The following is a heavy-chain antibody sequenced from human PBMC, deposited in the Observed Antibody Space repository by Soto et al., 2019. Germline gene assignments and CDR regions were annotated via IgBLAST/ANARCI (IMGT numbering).Heavy chain of an antibody. CDR3: ARGEGYSGSQGGDY. CDR1: GGSISSGGYY. V-gene: IGHV4-31*03. Sequence: QVQLQESGPGLVKPSQTLSLTCTVSGGSISSGGYYWSSIRQHPGKGLEWIGYIYYSGSTYYNPSLKSRVTISVDTSKNQFSLKLSSVTAADTAVYYCARGEGYSGSQGGDYWGQGTLVTVSS. D-gene: IGHD1-26*01. J-gene: IGHJ4*02. CDR2: IYYSGST.